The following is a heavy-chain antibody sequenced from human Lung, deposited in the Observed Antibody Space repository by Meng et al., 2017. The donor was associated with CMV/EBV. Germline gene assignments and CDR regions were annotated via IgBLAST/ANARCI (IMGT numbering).Heavy chain of an antibody. CDR3: ARGQWHSLDY. CDR1: GFTFSSYA. Sequence: QGELVEAGGGVVQPGRSLSLSCAASGFTFSSYAMHWVLPAPGKGLEWVAVISYDGSNKYYADSVKGRFTISRDNSKNTLYLQMNSLRAEDTAVYYCARGQWHSLDYWGQGTLVTVSS. CDR2: ISYDGSNK. D-gene: IGHD6-19*01. J-gene: IGHJ4*02. V-gene: IGHV3-30-3*01.